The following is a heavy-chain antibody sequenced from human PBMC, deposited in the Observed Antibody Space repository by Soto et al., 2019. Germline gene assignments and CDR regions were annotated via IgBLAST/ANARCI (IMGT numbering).Heavy chain of an antibody. J-gene: IGHJ6*02. CDR3: ARHGDGYNTNYYYYGMDV. V-gene: IGHV1-2*04. CDR2: INPNSGGT. D-gene: IGHD5-12*01. CDR1: GYTFTGYY. Sequence: QVQLVQSGAEVKKPGASVKVSCKASGYTFTGYYMHWVRQAPGQGLERMGWINPNSGGTNYAQKFQGWVTMTRDTSISTAYMELRRLRSDDTAVYYCARHGDGYNTNYYYYGMDVWGQGTTVTVSS.